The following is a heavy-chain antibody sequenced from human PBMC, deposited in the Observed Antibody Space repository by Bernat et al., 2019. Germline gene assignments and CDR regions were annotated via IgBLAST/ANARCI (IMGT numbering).Heavy chain of an antibody. V-gene: IGHV4-30-4*01. J-gene: IGHJ6*02. CDR2: IYYSGTT. CDR1: GGSISSGDYY. CDR3: AILDLGYCTSTSCYYYYGMDV. D-gene: IGHD2-2*01. Sequence: QVQLQESGPGLVKPSQTLSLTCTVSGGSISSGDYYWSWIRQPPGKGLEWIGYIYYSGTTYYNPSLMSRLTISVDTSKNQFSLKLSSVTATDTAVYYCAILDLGYCTSTSCYYYYGMDVWGQGTTVTVSS.